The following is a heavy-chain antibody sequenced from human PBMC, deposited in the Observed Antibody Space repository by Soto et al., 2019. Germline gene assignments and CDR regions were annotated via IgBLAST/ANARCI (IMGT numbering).Heavy chain of an antibody. J-gene: IGHJ6*03. CDR2: ISYDGSNK. V-gene: IGHV3-30*18. CDR1: GFTFSSYG. CDR3: AKGARYCSGGSCYGFYYYYMDV. D-gene: IGHD2-15*01. Sequence: GGSLRLSCAASGFTFSSYGMHWVRQAPGKGLEWVAVISYDGSNKYYADSVKGRFTISRDNSKNTLYLQMNSLRAEDTAVYYCAKGARYCSGGSCYGFYYYYMDVWGKGTTVTVSS.